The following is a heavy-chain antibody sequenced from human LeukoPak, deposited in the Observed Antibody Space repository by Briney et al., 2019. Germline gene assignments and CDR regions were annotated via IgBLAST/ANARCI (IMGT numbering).Heavy chain of an antibody. J-gene: IGHJ3*02. V-gene: IGHV3-48*01. CDR3: ARLAHDAFDI. CDR2: TSSSSSTI. CDR1: GFTFSTYR. Sequence: GGSLRLSCAASGFTFSTYRMNWVRQAPGKGLEWVSYTSSSSSTIYYADSVKGQFTISRDNAKNSLYLQMNSLRVEDTGAYYCARLAHDAFDIWGQGTLVTVSS. D-gene: IGHD2-15*01.